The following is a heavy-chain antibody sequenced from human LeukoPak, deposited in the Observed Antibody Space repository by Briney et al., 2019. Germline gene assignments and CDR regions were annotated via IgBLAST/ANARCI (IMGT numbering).Heavy chain of an antibody. CDR1: GFTFSSYG. CDR3: AKTNGDYNWFDP. Sequence: PGRSLRLSCAASGFTFSSYGVHWVRQAPGKGLEWVAVISYDGSNKYYADSVKGRFTISRDNSKNTLYLQMNSLRAEDTAVYYCAKTNGDYNWFDPWGQGTLVTVSS. V-gene: IGHV3-30*18. D-gene: IGHD4-17*01. J-gene: IGHJ5*02. CDR2: ISYDGSNK.